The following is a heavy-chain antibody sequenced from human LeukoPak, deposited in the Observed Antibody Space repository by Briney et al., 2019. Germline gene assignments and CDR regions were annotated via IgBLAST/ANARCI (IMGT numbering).Heavy chain of an antibody. V-gene: IGHV3-7*01. Sequence: PGGSLRLSCAASGFTFSSYWMSWVRPAPGKGLEWVANIKQDGSEKYYVDSVKGRFTISRDNAKNSLYLQMNSLRAEDTAVYYCARGFYDSSDYPFDYWGQGTLVTVSS. CDR3: ARGFYDSSDYPFDY. CDR1: GFTFSSYW. D-gene: IGHD3-22*01. J-gene: IGHJ4*02. CDR2: IKQDGSEK.